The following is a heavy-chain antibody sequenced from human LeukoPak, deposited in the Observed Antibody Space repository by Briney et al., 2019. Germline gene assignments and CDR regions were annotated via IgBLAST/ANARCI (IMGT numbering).Heavy chain of an antibody. V-gene: IGHV1-69*13. Sequence: SVKVSCKASGGTFSSYAISWVRQAPGQGLEWMGGIIPIFGTANYAQKFQGRVTITADESTSTAYMELSSLRSEDTAVYYCASNPPRTGDFNYWGQGALVTVSS. D-gene: IGHD7-27*01. CDR1: GGTFSSYA. CDR2: IIPIFGTA. CDR3: ASNPPRTGDFNY. J-gene: IGHJ4*02.